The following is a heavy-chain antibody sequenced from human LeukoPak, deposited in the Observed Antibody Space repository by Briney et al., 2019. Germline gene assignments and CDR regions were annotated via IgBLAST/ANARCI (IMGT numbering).Heavy chain of an antibody. Sequence: SETLSLTCAVYGGSFSGYYWSWIRQPPGKGLEWIGYIYYSGSTNYNPSLKSRVTISVDTSKNQFSLKLSSVTAADTAVYYCARRGSSWTWDYWGQGTLVTVSS. CDR3: ARRGSSWTWDY. J-gene: IGHJ4*02. CDR1: GGSFSGYY. V-gene: IGHV4-59*08. CDR2: IYYSGST. D-gene: IGHD6-13*01.